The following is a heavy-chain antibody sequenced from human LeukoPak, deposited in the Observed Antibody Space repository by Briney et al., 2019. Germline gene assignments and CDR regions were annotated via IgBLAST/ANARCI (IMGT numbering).Heavy chain of an antibody. CDR1: ALSFSDYT. J-gene: IGHJ4*02. D-gene: IGHD6-6*01. CDR2: ISSDSNHI. Sequence: GGSLRLSCAASALSFSDYTMTWVRQAPGTGLEWVSSISSDSNHIFYANSVKGRFAISRDNAKNSLFLQMNSLRAEDTAVYYCAKRLRVAAPFKWGQGTLVTVSS. V-gene: IGHV3-21*04. CDR3: AKRLRVAAPFK.